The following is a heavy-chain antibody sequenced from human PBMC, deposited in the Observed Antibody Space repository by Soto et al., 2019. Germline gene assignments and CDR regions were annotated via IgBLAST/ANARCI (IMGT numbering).Heavy chain of an antibody. CDR1: GYTFTSYA. Sequence: QVQLVQSGGEVKKPGASVKVSCKASGYTFTSYAMHWVRQAPGQRLEWMGWINAGNGNTKYSQKFQGRVTITRDTSASTAYMELSSLRSEDTAVYYCARAKASAYSSSSRFIRPWLDPWGQGTLVTVSS. CDR2: INAGNGNT. J-gene: IGHJ5*02. CDR3: ARAKASAYSSSSRFIRPWLDP. D-gene: IGHD6-6*01. V-gene: IGHV1-3*01.